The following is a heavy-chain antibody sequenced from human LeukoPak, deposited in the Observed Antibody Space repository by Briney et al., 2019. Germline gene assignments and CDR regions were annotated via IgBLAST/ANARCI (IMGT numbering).Heavy chain of an antibody. J-gene: IGHJ4*02. CDR3: ARVQEINVGATPYYFDY. V-gene: IGHV3-30*03. CDR2: ISYDGSNK. CDR1: GFTFSNYG. D-gene: IGHD1-26*01. Sequence: PGGSLRLSCAASGFTFSNYGMHWVRQAPGKGLEWVAVISYDGSNKYYADSVKGRFTISRDNAKNSLYLQMNSLRAEDTAVYYCARVQEINVGATPYYFDYWGQGTLVTVSS.